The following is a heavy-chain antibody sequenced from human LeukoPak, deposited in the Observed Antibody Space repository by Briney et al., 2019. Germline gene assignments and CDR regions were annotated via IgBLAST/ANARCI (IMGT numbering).Heavy chain of an antibody. CDR3: AKDNGP. D-gene: IGHD4-17*01. CDR1: GFTFNSYW. J-gene: IGHJ5*02. Sequence: GGSLRLSCAVSGFTFNSYWMHWVRQAPGRGLVWVSRIKSDGSSTQYADSVKGRFTISRDNAKNTLYLQMSSLRAEDTAVYYCAKDNGPWGQGTLVTVSS. CDR2: IKSDGSST. V-gene: IGHV3-74*03.